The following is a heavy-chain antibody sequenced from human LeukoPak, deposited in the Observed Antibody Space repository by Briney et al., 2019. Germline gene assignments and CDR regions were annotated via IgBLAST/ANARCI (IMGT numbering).Heavy chain of an antibody. D-gene: IGHD3-22*01. Sequence: PGGSLRLSCAASGFTVSSNYMSWVRQAPGKGLEWVSVIYSGGSTYYADSVKGRFTISRDNSKNTLYLQMNSLRAEDTAVYCCAKVDSSGYYDYWGQGTLVTVSS. CDR3: AKVDSSGYYDY. CDR2: IYSGGST. J-gene: IGHJ4*02. V-gene: IGHV3-66*01. CDR1: GFTVSSNY.